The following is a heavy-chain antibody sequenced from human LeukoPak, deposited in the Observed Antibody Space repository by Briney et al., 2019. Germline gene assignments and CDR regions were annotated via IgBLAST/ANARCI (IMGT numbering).Heavy chain of an antibody. CDR1: GGSISSYY. J-gene: IGHJ4*02. CDR2: IYYSGST. Sequence: SETLSLTCTVSGGSISSYYWSWIRQPPGKGLEWIGYIYYSGSTNYNPSLKSRVTISVDTSKNQFSLKLSSVTAADTAVYYCARESITGNFDYWGQGALVTVSS. V-gene: IGHV4-59*01. D-gene: IGHD1-20*01. CDR3: ARESITGNFDY.